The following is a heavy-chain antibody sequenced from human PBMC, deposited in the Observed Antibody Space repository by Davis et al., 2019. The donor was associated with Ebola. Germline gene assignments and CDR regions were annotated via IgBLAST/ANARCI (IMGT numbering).Heavy chain of an antibody. CDR1: GFTFNSYG. V-gene: IGHV3-30*02. CDR3: ARDRQVVGTTYLDH. Sequence: PGGSLRLSCAASGFTFNSYGMHWVRQGPGKGLEWVAYSRFDGVSKEFSESVKGRFVISRDNSKNTLFLQMSRLRPEDTAVYFCARDRQVVGTTYLDHWGQGILVIVSS. D-gene: IGHD1-26*01. CDR2: SRFDGVSK. J-gene: IGHJ4*02.